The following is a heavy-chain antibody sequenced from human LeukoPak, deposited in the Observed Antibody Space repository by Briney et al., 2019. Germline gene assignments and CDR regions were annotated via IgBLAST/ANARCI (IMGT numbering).Heavy chain of an antibody. D-gene: IGHD3-10*02. CDR2: ISGSGGRI. CDR3: AELGTTMIGGV. CDR1: GFTFSSYA. V-gene: IGHV3-23*01. J-gene: IGHJ6*04. Sequence: PGGSLRLSCAASGFTFSSYAMSWVRQAPGKGLEWVSAISGSGGRIYYADSVKGRFTISRDNAKNSLYLQMNSLRAEDTAVYYCAELGTTMIGGVWGKGTTVTISS.